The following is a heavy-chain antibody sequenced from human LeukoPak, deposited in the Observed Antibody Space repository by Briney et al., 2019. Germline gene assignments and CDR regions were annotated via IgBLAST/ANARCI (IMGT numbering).Heavy chain of an antibody. D-gene: IGHD2-8*01. J-gene: IGHJ4*02. Sequence: GGSLRLSCAASGFTFSNYAMTWVRQAPGKGLEWVSSISGSGDSTSYADSVKGRCTISRDNTKSTLFLQVNSLRAEDTAVYYCAKGMVIDYWGQGTLVTVSS. CDR1: GFTFSNYA. CDR3: AKGMVIDY. CDR2: ISGSGDST. V-gene: IGHV3-23*01.